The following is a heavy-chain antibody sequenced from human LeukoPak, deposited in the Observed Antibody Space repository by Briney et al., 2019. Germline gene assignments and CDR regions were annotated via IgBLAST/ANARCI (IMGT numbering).Heavy chain of an antibody. V-gene: IGHV3-9*03. CDR1: GFTFDDYA. CDR3: AKDARRYCSSTSCYYFDY. J-gene: IGHJ4*02. D-gene: IGHD2-2*01. Sequence: LPGGSLRLSCAASGFTFDDYAMHWVRHAPWKGLEWVSGISWNSGSIGYADSVKGRFTISRDNAKNSLYLQMNSLRAEDMALYYCAKDARRYCSSTSCYYFDYWGQGTLVTVSS. CDR2: ISWNSGSI.